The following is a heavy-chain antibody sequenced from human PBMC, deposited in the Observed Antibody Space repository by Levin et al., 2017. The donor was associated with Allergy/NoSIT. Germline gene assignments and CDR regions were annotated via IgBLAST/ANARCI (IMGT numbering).Heavy chain of an antibody. CDR3: VRQDGSGTYYFDH. CDR2: IYPVDSDT. CDR1: GYSFTYYW. D-gene: IGHD3-10*01. Sequence: PGGSLRLSCKGSGYSFTYYWIGWVRQMPGKGPEWMGIIYPVDSDTRYSPSFQGQVTISVDKSISTAYLQWSSLKASDTAMYYCVRQDGSGTYYFDHWGQGTLVTVSS. J-gene: IGHJ4*02. V-gene: IGHV5-51*01.